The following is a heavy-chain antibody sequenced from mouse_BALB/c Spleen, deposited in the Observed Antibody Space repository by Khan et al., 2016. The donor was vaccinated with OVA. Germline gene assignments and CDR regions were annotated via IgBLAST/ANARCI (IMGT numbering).Heavy chain of an antibody. V-gene: IGHV1S81*02. CDR1: GYTLTSYW. J-gene: IGHJ2*01. CDR3: ARLLINFDY. D-gene: IGHD2-1*01. Sequence: VQLQQSGAELVNPGASVNLSCKASGYTLTSYWMNWVKQRPGQGLEWIGEINPRNGRTNYNEKFKSKATLTVEKSSSTAYMQLSSPTSEDSAVXYCARLLINFDYWGQGTTLTVSS. CDR2: INPRNGRT.